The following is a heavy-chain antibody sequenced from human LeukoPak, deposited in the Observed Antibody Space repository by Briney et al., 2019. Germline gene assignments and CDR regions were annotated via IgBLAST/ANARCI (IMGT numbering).Heavy chain of an antibody. CDR1: GGSFSGYY. J-gene: IGHJ3*02. V-gene: IGHV4-34*01. D-gene: IGHD3-10*01. Sequence: SETLSLTCAVYGGSFSGYYWSWIRQPPGKGLEWIGEINHSGSTNYNPSLKSRVTISVDTSKNQSSLKLSSVTAADTAVYYCAGHTRRLVPGSDAFDIWGQGTMVTVSS. CDR2: INHSGST. CDR3: AGHTRRLVPGSDAFDI.